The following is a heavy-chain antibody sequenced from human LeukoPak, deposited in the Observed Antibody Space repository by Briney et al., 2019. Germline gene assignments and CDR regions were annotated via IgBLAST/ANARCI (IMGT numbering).Heavy chain of an antibody. Sequence: ASVKASCKASGYTFTSYYMHWVRQAPGQGLEWMGIINPSGGSTSYAQKFQGRVTMTRDMSTSTVYMELSSLRSDDTAVYYCARAQTLKLWFGESKRYYYYMDVWGKGTTVTVSS. J-gene: IGHJ6*03. D-gene: IGHD3-10*01. CDR3: ARAQTLKLWFGESKRYYYYMDV. CDR2: INPSGGST. V-gene: IGHV1-46*01. CDR1: GYTFTSYY.